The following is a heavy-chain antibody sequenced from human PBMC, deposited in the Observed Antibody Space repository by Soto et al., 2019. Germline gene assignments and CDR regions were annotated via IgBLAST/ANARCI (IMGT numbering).Heavy chain of an antibody. V-gene: IGHV3-23*01. CDR2: ISGSGGST. CDR1: GFTFSSYA. D-gene: IGHD3-3*01. Sequence: GGSLRLSCAASGFTFSSYAMSWVRQAPGKGLEWVSAISGSGGSTYYADSVKGRFTISRDNSKNTLYLQMNSLRAEDTAVYYCAKDYDFWSGPTPFDYWGQGTLVTVSS. CDR3: AKDYDFWSGPTPFDY. J-gene: IGHJ4*02.